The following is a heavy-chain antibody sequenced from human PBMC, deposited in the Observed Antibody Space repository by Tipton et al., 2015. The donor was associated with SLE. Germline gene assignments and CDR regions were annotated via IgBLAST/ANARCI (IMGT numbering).Heavy chain of an antibody. D-gene: IGHD6-19*01. CDR2: IADTGSP. J-gene: IGHJ4*02. V-gene: IGHV4-34*01. CDR1: GGSFSGYH. CDR3: ARGPFQRWPPGAY. Sequence: TLSLTCAVYGGSFSGYHWTWFRQPPGQGLEWIGVIADTGSPNYNTSLKSRVTISLDTSKSQFSLILNSLTGADTAVYYCARGPFQRWPPGAYWGQGTLVTVSS.